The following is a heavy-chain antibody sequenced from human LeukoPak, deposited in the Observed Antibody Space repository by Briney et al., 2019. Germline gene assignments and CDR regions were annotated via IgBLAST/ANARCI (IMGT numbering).Heavy chain of an antibody. D-gene: IGHD2-15*01. CDR1: GYTFTGYY. CDR3: ARGYCSGGSCFSYMDV. V-gene: IGHV1-2*02. CDR2: INPNSGGT. Sequence: ASVKVSCKASGYTFTGYYMHWVRQAPGQGLEWMGWINPNSGGTNYAQKFQGRVTMTRDTSISTAYMELSRLRSDDTAVYYCARGYCSGGSCFSYMDVWGKGTTVTISS. J-gene: IGHJ6*03.